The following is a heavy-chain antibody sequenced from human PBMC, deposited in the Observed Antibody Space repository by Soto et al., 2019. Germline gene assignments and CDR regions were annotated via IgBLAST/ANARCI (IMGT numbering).Heavy chain of an antibody. CDR2: INPSGGST. D-gene: IGHD3-22*01. V-gene: IGHV1-46*01. Sequence: RASVKVSCKASGYTFTSYYMHWVRQAPGQGLEWMGIINPSGGSTSYAQKFQGRVTMTRDTSTSTVYMELSSLRSEDTAVYYCARDGRYYDSSGYPGVPYYYGMDVWGQGTTVTVSS. CDR1: GYTFTSYY. J-gene: IGHJ6*02. CDR3: ARDGRYYDSSGYPGVPYYYGMDV.